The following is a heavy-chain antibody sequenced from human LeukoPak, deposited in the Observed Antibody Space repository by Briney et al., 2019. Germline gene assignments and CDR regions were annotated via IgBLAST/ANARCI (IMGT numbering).Heavy chain of an antibody. V-gene: IGHV4-61*02. Sequence: SQTLSLTCTVSGGSISSGSYYWSWIRQPAGKGLEWIGRIYTSGSTNYNPSLKSRVTISVDTSKNQFSLKLSSVTAADTAVYYCARHGGRYNWGPSDWGQGTLVTVSS. D-gene: IGHD1-20*01. J-gene: IGHJ4*02. CDR3: ARHGGRYNWGPSD. CDR2: IYTSGST. CDR1: GGSISSGSYY.